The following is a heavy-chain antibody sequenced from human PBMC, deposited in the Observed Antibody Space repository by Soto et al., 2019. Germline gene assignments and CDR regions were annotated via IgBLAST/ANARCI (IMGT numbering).Heavy chain of an antibody. J-gene: IGHJ6*02. CDR1: GCSVSSDTHY. CDR2: IYSSGST. V-gene: IGHV4-61*01. D-gene: IGHD2-2*02. Sequence: PXETLSLTCAVSGCSVSSDTHYWSWIRQPRGKRLEWIGFIYSSGSTNYNPSLKSRVTMSVDTSKNQFSLKLRSVIVADTAVYHCARFVRSCSGTTCYTRADVWGQGTTVTVSS. CDR3: ARFVRSCSGTTCYTRADV.